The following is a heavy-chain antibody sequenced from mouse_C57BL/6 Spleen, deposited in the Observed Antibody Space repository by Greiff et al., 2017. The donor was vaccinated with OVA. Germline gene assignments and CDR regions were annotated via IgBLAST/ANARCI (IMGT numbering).Heavy chain of an antibody. Sequence: EVKLEESGGGLVQPGGSMKLSCVASGFTFSNYWMNWVRQSPEKGLEWVAQIRLKSDNYATHYAESVKGRFTISRDDSKSSVYLQMNNLRAEDTGMYYCTVDYSPYWYFDVWGTGTTVTVSS. CDR2: IRLKSDNYAT. CDR1: GFTFSNYW. V-gene: IGHV6-3*01. CDR3: TVDYSPYWYFDV. D-gene: IGHD2-12*01. J-gene: IGHJ1*03.